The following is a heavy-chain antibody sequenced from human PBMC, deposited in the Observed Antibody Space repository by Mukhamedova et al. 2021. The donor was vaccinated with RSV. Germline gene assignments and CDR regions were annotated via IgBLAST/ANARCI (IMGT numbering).Heavy chain of an antibody. J-gene: IGHJ4*02. CDR3: VRTVHSPAFCGDVGCHSDY. V-gene: IGHV3-23*01. Sequence: VVSGDGEDTYYVDSVKGRFTISRDNSKNTLYLQMNSLRAGATPIYYCVRTVHSPAFCGDVGCHSDYWGQGTMVTGSS. D-gene: IGHD2-21*01. CDR2: VSGDGEDT.